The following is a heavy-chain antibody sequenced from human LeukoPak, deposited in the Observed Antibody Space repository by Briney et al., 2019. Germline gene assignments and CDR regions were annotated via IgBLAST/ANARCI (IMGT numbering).Heavy chain of an antibody. CDR3: ARGAYYYED. CDR2: ISSSSSTI. Sequence: GGSLRLSCAASGFTFSSYSMNWVRQAPGKGLEWVSYISSSSSTIYYADSVKGRFTISRDNAKNSLYLQMNSLRAEDTAVYYCARGAYYYEDWGQGTLVTVSP. CDR1: GFTFSSYS. J-gene: IGHJ4*02. D-gene: IGHD3-22*01. V-gene: IGHV3-48*01.